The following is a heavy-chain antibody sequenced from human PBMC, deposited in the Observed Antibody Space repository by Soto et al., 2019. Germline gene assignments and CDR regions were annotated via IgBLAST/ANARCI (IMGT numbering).Heavy chain of an antibody. V-gene: IGHV4-31*03. Sequence: TLSLTCTVSGGSISSGGYYWSWIRQHPGKGLEWIGYIYYSGSTDYNPSLKSRVTISVETSKNQFSLKLSSVTAADTAVYYCSRARYSCKGNCDCDYGGQGTLVHVSS. CDR3: SRARYSCKGNCDCDY. CDR1: GGSISSGGYY. D-gene: IGHD3-9*01. CDR2: IYYSGST. J-gene: IGHJ4*02.